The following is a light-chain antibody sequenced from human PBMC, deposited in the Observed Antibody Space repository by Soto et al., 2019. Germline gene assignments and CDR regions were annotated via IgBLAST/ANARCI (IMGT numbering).Light chain of an antibody. V-gene: IGLV2-14*01. Sequence: VLTQPASVSRSPGQSITISCTGTSRDVGGYNYVSWYQQYPGKAPKLMIYGVTNRSSGVSNRFSGSKTGNTASLTISGLQAEDEAYYYCFSHRRGDSHVFGTGTKVTVL. CDR3: FSHRRGDSHV. J-gene: IGLJ1*01. CDR2: GVT. CDR1: SRDVGGYNY.